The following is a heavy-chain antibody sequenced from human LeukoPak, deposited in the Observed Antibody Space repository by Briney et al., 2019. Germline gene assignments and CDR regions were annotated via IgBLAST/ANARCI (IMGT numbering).Heavy chain of an antibody. CDR2: IKSEEDGGTT. D-gene: IGHD7-27*01. J-gene: IGHJ6*02. Sequence: GGSLRLSCAASGFTFTRTWMSWVRQAPGKGLEWVGRIKSEEDGGTTDYAAPVKGRFTISRDDSINTLYLQMESLRTEDTAVYFCTTDRSAVTGEFYYYGMDVWGQRTPVTVSS. CDR1: GFTFTRTW. CDR3: TTDRSAVTGEFYYYGMDV. V-gene: IGHV3-15*01.